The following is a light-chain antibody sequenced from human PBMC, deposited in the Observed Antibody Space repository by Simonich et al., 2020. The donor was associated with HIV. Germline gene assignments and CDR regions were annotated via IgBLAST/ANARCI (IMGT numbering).Light chain of an antibody. J-gene: IGKJ1*01. V-gene: IGKV1-5*03. CDR2: KAS. Sequence: DIQMTQSPSTLSASVGDRVTITCRASQSMSSWLAWYQQTPGKAPKLLIYKASSLKSGVPSRFSGSGSGTEFTLTISSLQPDDFATYFCQQYNSYTWTFGQGTKVEIK. CDR3: QQYNSYTWT. CDR1: QSMSSW.